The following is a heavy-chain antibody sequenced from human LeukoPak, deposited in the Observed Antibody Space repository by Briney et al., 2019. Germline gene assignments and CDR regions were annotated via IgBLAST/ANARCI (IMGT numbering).Heavy chain of an antibody. CDR3: ATQLYGSGSSVNFDY. Sequence: PGGSLRLSCAASGFTFSSYGMHWVRQAPGKGLEWVAFIRYDGSNKYYADSVKGRFTISRDNSKNTLYLQMNSLRAEDTAVYYCATQLYGSGSSVNFDYWGQGTLVTVSS. J-gene: IGHJ4*02. D-gene: IGHD3-10*01. CDR1: GFTFSSYG. V-gene: IGHV3-30*02. CDR2: IRYDGSNK.